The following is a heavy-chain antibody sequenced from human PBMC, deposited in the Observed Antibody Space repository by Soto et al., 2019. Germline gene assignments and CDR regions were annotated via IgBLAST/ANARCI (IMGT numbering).Heavy chain of an antibody. J-gene: IGHJ6*02. CDR2: IIPLFGTA. CDR3: ARRHIYYGNDV. CDR1: GGTFGTYD. V-gene: IGHV1-69*06. Sequence: QAQLVQSGAEVKKPGSSVKVSCKASGGTFGTYDISWVRQAPGQGLEWMGGIIPLFGTANYAQQFQGRVTITADKCTTTAYIELSRLRSEASAIHYFARRHIYYGNDVWGQGSTVTASS.